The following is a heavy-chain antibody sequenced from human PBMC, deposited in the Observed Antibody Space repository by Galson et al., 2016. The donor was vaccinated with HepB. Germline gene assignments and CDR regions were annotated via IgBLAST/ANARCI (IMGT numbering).Heavy chain of an antibody. J-gene: IGHJ5*02. CDR1: GGSINTNSW. CDR3: ARGGYCASGACNNWFDP. V-gene: IGHV4-4*02. D-gene: IGHD5-18*01. Sequence: SETLSLTCGVSGGSINTNSWWSWVRQTPGKGLEWIGEIYHNGNTNFNPSLESRVSISLDKSKNQFSLKLRSVTAADTAVYYCARGGYCASGACNNWFDPWGQGTLVTVSS. CDR2: IYHNGNT.